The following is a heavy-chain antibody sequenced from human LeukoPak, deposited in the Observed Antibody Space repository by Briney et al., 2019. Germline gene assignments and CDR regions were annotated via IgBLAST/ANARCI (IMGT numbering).Heavy chain of an antibody. CDR3: AKSANTWPYYFDY. V-gene: IGHV3-23*01. Sequence: GASLGLSCVASGFTFNNYAMSWVRQAPGKGLEWVSGISGSGGSTYYADSVEGRFTISRDNSKNTLFLQMNSLRAEDTAVCYCAKSANTWPYYFDYWGQGTLVTVSS. CDR1: GFTFNNYA. D-gene: IGHD3-10*01. CDR2: ISGSGGST. J-gene: IGHJ4*02.